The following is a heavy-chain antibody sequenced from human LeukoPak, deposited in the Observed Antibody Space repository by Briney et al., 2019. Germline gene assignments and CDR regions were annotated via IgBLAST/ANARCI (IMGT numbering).Heavy chain of an antibody. CDR1: GLTFSTYW. V-gene: IGHV3-74*01. CDR3: VSGHYDSRMYFDL. D-gene: IGHD3-16*01. CDR2: IKFDGSLA. Sequence: PGGSLRLSCTASGLTFSTYWVHWVRQAPGKALVWVSQIKFDGSLASYADSVKGRFTISRDNAKNTLYLQMNTLGTEDTAVYYCVSGHYDSRMYFDLWGRGTLVTVSS. J-gene: IGHJ2*01.